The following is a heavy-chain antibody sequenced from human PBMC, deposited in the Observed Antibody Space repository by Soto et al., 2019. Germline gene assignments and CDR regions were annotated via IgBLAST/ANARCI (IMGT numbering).Heavy chain of an antibody. D-gene: IGHD3-10*01. V-gene: IGHV3-23*01. CDR2: VSGSAGRT. Sequence: PRGSLRLSCAASGFTFSNYAMNWVRQAPGKGLEWVSGVSGSAGRTYYADSVKGRFTISRDNSKNTLYLQMNNLRAEDTAVYYCSKACYYHRPLFDYCGQGSLVIVSA. J-gene: IGHJ4*02. CDR3: SKACYYHRPLFDY. CDR1: GFTFSNYA.